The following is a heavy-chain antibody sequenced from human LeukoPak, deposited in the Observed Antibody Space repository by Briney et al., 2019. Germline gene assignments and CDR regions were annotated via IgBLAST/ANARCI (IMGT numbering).Heavy chain of an antibody. Sequence: SETLSLTCAVYGGSFSGYYWSWIRQPPGKGLEWIGEINHSGSTNYNPSLKSRVTMSVDTSKNQFSLKLSSVTAADTALYYCAREGYIYYYASDYYFDYWGQGTLVTVSS. CDR1: GGSFSGYY. D-gene: IGHD3-10*01. V-gene: IGHV4-34*01. J-gene: IGHJ4*02. CDR2: INHSGST. CDR3: AREGYIYYYASDYYFDY.